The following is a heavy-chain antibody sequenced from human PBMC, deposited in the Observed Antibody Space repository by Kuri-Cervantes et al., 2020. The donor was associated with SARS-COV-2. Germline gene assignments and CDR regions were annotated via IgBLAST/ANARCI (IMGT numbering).Heavy chain of an antibody. Sequence: ASVKVSCKASGGTFSSYAISWVRQAPGKGLEWMGGFDPEDGETIYAQKFKGRVTMTEDTSTDTAYMELSSLRSEDTAVYYCATREGGLGYDGMDVWGQGPTVTVSS. D-gene: IGHD3-16*01. J-gene: IGHJ6*02. CDR1: GGTFSSYA. CDR2: FDPEDGET. V-gene: IGHV1-24*01. CDR3: ATREGGLGYDGMDV.